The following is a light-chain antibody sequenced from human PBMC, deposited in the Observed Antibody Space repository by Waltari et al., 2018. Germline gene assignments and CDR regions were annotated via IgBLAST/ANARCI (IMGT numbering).Light chain of an antibody. V-gene: IGLV1-40*01. J-gene: IGLJ2*01. CDR3: QSYDSSLSTSV. CDR1: RSDIGTVYD. Sequence: SVLTQPPSVSGTPGQRVTISCTGSRSDIGTVYDFHWYQQLPGTAPKLLIYGNPNRPSGVPDRFSGSKSGTSASLAITGLQAEDEADYYCQSYDSSLSTSVFGGGTKLTVL. CDR2: GNP.